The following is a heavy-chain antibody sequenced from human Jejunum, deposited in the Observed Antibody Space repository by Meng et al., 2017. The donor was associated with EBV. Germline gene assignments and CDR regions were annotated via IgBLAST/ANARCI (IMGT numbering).Heavy chain of an antibody. V-gene: IGHV3-15*01. CDR3: TDVGGDMI. J-gene: IGHJ4*02. D-gene: IGHD3-16*01. CDR1: GFLFTTSH. CDR2: IKRTTDGGTT. Sequence: EVPLAGVCGGLVKPGESLRLSWAASGFLFTTSHMTWVLQAPGKGLEWVGRIKRTTDGGTTDYAAPVKGRFTISRDDSKNTLYLQMNSLKTEDTAVYYCTDVGGDMIWGQGILVTASS.